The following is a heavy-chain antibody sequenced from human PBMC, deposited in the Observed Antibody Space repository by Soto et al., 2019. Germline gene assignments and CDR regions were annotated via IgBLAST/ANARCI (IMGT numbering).Heavy chain of an antibody. CDR1: GVICSISD. D-gene: IGHD3-3*01. CDR3: AKSVQSTIFGVGTSWFDP. J-gene: IGHJ5*02. V-gene: IGHV3-23*01. CDR2: ISGSGGST. Sequence: GAMSLSCLVAGVICSISDRSWIRQEPGKGLEWVSAISGSGGSTYYADSVKGRFTISRDNSKNTLYLQMNSLRAEDTAVYYCAKSVQSTIFGVGTSWFDPWGQGTLVTVSS.